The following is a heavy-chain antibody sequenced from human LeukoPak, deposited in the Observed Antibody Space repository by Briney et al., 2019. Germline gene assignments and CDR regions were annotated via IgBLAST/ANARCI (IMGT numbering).Heavy chain of an antibody. Sequence: PGGSLRLSCAASGFTFGSYGMHWVRQAPGKGLEWVAVISYDGSNKYYADSVKGRFTISRDNPKNTLYLQMNSLRAEDTAVYYCAKDSPLGAFDIWGQGTMVTVSS. CDR3: AKDSPLGAFDI. CDR2: ISYDGSNK. CDR1: GFTFGSYG. J-gene: IGHJ3*02. V-gene: IGHV3-30*18.